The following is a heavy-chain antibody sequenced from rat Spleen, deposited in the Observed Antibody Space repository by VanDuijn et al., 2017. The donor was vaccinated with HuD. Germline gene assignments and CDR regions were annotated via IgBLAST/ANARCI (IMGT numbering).Heavy chain of an antibody. CDR1: GFTFSDYA. J-gene: IGHJ3*01. D-gene: IGHD1-10*01. V-gene: IGHV5S23*01. CDR3: ARHGNNFGWFAY. CDR2: ISPSGGST. Sequence: EVQLVESGGGLVQPGRSLKLSCAASGFTFSDYAMAWVRQAPKKGLEWVASISPSGGSTYYRDSVKGRFTVSRDNAKSTLYLQMDSLRSEDTATYYCARHGNNFGWFAYWGQGTLVTVSS.